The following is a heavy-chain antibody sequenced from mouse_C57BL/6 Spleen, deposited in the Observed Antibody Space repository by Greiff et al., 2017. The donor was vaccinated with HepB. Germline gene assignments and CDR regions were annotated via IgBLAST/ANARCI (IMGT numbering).Heavy chain of an antibody. D-gene: IGHD3-3*01. V-gene: IGHV1-54*01. CDR1: GYAFTNYL. Sequence: VQLQQSGAELVRPGTSVKVSCKASGYAFTNYLIEWVKQRPGQGLEWIGVINPGSGRTNYNEKFKGKATLTADKSSSTAYMQLSSLTSEDSAVYFCARGGLGYWYFDVWGTGTTVTVSS. CDR3: ARGGLGYWYFDV. J-gene: IGHJ1*03. CDR2: INPGSGRT.